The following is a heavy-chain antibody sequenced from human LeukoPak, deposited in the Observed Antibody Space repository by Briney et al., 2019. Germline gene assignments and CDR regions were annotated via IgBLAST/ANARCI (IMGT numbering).Heavy chain of an antibody. Sequence: PGGSLRLSCAASGFTVSSNYMSWVRQAPGKGLEWVSVIYSGGSTYYADSVKGRFTISRDNSKNTLYLQMSSLRAEDTAVYYCAILGRGSIWFGELPFYFGYWGQGALVTVSS. V-gene: IGHV3-53*01. D-gene: IGHD3-10*01. CDR3: AILGRGSIWFGELPFYFGY. J-gene: IGHJ4*02. CDR2: IYSGGST. CDR1: GFTVSSNY.